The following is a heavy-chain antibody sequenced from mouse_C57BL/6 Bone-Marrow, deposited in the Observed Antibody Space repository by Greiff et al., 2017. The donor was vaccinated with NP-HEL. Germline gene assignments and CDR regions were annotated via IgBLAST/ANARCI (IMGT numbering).Heavy chain of an antibody. D-gene: IGHD2-3*01. CDR3: TNRWLQDY. CDR2: IDPENGDT. J-gene: IGHJ2*01. V-gene: IGHV14-4*01. CDR1: GFNIKDDY. Sequence: VQLKESGAELVRPGASVKLSCTASGFNIKDDYMHWVKQRPEQGLEWIGWIDPENGDTEYASKFQGKATITADTSSNTAYLQLSSLTSEDTAVYYCTNRWLQDYWGQGTTLTVSS.